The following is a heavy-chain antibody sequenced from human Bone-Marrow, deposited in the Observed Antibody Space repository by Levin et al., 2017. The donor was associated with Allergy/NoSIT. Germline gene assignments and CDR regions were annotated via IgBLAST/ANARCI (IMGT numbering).Heavy chain of an antibody. J-gene: IGHJ6*03. CDR1: GFTFSSYG. D-gene: IGHD2-2*01. CDR2: IWYDGSNK. Sequence: GGSLRLSCAASGFTFSSYGMHWVRQAPGKGLEWVAVIWYDGSNKYYADSVKGRFTISRDNSKNTLYLQMNSLRAEDTAVYYCARVLCSSTSCYGYYYYYMDVWGKGTTVTVSS. CDR3: ARVLCSSTSCYGYYYYYMDV. V-gene: IGHV3-33*01.